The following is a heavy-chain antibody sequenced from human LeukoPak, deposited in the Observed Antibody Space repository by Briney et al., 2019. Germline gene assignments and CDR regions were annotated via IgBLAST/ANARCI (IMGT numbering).Heavy chain of an antibody. CDR3: ARGGAHYGSGSYPLGY. D-gene: IGHD3-10*01. CDR2: INHSGST. CDR1: GGSFSGYY. J-gene: IGHJ4*02. V-gene: IGHV4-34*01. Sequence: PSETLSLTCAVYGGSFSGYYWNWIRQPPGKGLEWIGEINHSGSTNYNPSLKSRVTISVDTSKNQFSLKLSSVTAADTAVYYCARGGAHYGSGSYPLGYWGQGTLVTVSS.